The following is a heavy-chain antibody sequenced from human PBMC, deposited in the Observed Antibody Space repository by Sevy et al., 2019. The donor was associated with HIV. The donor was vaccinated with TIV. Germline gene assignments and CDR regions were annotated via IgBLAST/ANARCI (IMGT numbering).Heavy chain of an antibody. CDR3: ARVAVSYCTNDCYHRFDY. J-gene: IGHJ4*02. D-gene: IGHD2-8*01. CDR2: ISYDGTNK. V-gene: IGHV3-30-3*01. Sequence: GGSLRLSCAVSGFSFSHYAFHWVRQAPGKGLEWVSLISYDGTNKCYADSVKGRFTISRDNSKNTLYLQLNSLRGNDTAVYYCARVAVSYCTNDCYHRFDYWGPGALVTVSS. CDR1: GFSFSHYA.